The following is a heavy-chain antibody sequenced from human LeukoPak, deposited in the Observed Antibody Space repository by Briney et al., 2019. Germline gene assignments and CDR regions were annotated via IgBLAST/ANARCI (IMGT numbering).Heavy chain of an antibody. CDR3: ARLEVGDSSGSANRFDP. V-gene: IGHV4-39*01. Sequence: SETLSLTCTVSGGSISSSSYYWGWIRQPPGKGLEWIGTMYYSGSTHYNPSLKSRVTISADTSKNQFSLKLSSATAADTAMYYCARLEVGDSSGSANRFDPWGQGTLVTVSS. CDR2: MYYSGST. D-gene: IGHD6-19*01. J-gene: IGHJ5*02. CDR1: GGSISSSSYY.